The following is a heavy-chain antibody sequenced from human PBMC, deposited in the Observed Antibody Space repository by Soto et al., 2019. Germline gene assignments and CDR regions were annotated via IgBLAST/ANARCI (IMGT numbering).Heavy chain of an antibody. J-gene: IGHJ6*02. CDR1: GFTFSNAW. D-gene: IGHD3-10*01. Sequence: GGSLRLSCAASGFTFSNAWMSWVRQAPGRGLEWVGRIKSKTDGGTTDYAAPVKGRFTISRDDSKNTLYLQMNSLKTEDTAVYYCTITYYYGSGSNYGMDVWGQGTTVTVSS. CDR3: TITYYYGSGSNYGMDV. V-gene: IGHV3-15*01. CDR2: IKSKTDGGTT.